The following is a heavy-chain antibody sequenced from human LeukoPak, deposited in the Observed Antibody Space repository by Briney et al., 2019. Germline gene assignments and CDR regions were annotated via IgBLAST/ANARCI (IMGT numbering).Heavy chain of an antibody. V-gene: IGHV3-30*04. Sequence: PGRSLRLSCAASGFTFSSYVMHWVRQAPGKGLEWVAVISYDGSNKYYADSVKGRFTISRDNSKNTLYLQMNSLRAEDTAVYYCARDSPVDYWGQGTLVTVSS. CDR1: GFTFSSYV. J-gene: IGHJ4*02. CDR2: ISYDGSNK. CDR3: ARDSPVDY.